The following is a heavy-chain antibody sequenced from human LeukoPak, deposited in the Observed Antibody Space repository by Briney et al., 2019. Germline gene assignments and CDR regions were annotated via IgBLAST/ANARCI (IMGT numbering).Heavy chain of an antibody. CDR2: TSSSSAFI. V-gene: IGHV3-21*01. Sequence: GGSLRLSCAASGFTFSSYSMNWVRQAPGKGLEWVSVTSSSSAFIYYADSVKGRFTISRDNAKNSLYLQMNSLRAEDTAVYYCATSRNVGEHAFDIWGQGTMVTVSS. J-gene: IGHJ3*02. D-gene: IGHD3-10*02. CDR1: GFTFSSYS. CDR3: ATSRNVGEHAFDI.